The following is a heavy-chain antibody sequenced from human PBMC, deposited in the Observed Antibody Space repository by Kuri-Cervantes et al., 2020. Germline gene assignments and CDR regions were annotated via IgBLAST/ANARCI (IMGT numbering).Heavy chain of an antibody. J-gene: IGHJ5*01. V-gene: IGHV2-70*17. CDR3: ARSRGYSGYDLLTFDS. D-gene: IGHD5-12*01. CDR2: IDWDDDK. Sequence: SGPTLVKPTQTLTLTCTFSGFSLSTSGLSVGWIRQPPGKALEWLARIDWDDDKFYRTSLKTRLSISKDTSKNQVVLTMTNMDPVDTATYYCARSRGYSGYDLLTFDSWGHGTLVTVSS. CDR1: GFSLSTSGLS.